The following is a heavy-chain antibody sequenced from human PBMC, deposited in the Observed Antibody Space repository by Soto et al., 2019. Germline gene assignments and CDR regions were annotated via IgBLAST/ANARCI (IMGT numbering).Heavy chain of an antibody. V-gene: IGHV3-33*01. J-gene: IGHJ6*02. CDR3: ARGDSSSWYLYDHYYYYYGMDV. CDR2: IWYDGSNK. CDR1: GFTFSSYG. Sequence: GGSLRLSCAASGFTFSSYGMHWVRQAPGKGLEWVAVIWYDGSNKYYADSVKGRFTISRDNSKNTLYLQMNSLRAEDTAVYYCARGDSSSWYLYDHYYYYYGMDVWGQGTTVTVSS. D-gene: IGHD6-13*01.